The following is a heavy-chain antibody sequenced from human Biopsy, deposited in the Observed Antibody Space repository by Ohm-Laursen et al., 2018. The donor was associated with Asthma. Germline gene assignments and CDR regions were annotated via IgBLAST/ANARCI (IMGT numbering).Heavy chain of an antibody. CDR3: AGLATRYGYGRIYYSYGMDV. Sequence: SSVKVSCKPSGFTFSSYAFTWVRQAPGQGLEWLGGITPIYGITDYAQKFQGRLSITADGSTTTAYMELNSLTFEDTAVYFCAGLATRYGYGRIYYSYGMDVWGQGTTVTVSS. V-gene: IGHV1-69*01. J-gene: IGHJ6*02. CDR1: GFTFSSYA. D-gene: IGHD5-18*01. CDR2: ITPIYGIT.